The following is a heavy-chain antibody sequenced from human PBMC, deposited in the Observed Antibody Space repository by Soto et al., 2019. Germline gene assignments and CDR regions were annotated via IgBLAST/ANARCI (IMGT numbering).Heavy chain of an antibody. J-gene: IGHJ4*02. CDR1: GGSFCGYY. CDR2: INHSGST. CDR3: ARAPLARGVYDTIDY. Sequence: TSETLSLTCAVYGGSFCGYYWSWIRQPPGKGLEWIGEINHSGSTNYNPSLKSRVTISVDTSKNQFSLKLSSVTAADTAVYYCARAPLARGVYDTIDYWGQGTLVTVSS. V-gene: IGHV4-34*01. D-gene: IGHD2-8*01.